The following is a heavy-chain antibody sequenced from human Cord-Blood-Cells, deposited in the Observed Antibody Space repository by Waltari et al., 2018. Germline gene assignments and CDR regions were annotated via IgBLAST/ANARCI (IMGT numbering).Heavy chain of an antibody. V-gene: IGHV1-2*04. CDR2: INRNSGGT. CDR1: AYSFTGYY. D-gene: IGHD6-13*01. J-gene: IGHJ3*02. Sequence: QLQLLRSGAAVKKPGASVKVSCKAAAYSFTGYYMHWVRQAPGQGIEWMGWINRNSGGTNYAQQLQGWVTRARDTSTSTAYMELGGVRADDTDVYYGARGHIAAACHDACDIWGQGTMVTVSS. CDR3: ARGHIAAACHDACDI.